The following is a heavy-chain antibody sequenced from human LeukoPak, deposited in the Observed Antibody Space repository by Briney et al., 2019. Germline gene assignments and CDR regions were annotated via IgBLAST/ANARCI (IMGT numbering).Heavy chain of an antibody. CDR2: INPNSGGT. CDR1: GYTFTGYY. V-gene: IGHV1-2*02. D-gene: IGHD3-22*01. CDR3: ARVEFPKGNYCDSSGYFGY. J-gene: IGHJ4*02. Sequence: ASVKVSCKASGYTFTGYYMNWVRQAPGQGLEWMGWINPNSGGTNYAQKFQGRVTMTRDTSISTAYMELSRLRSDDTAVYYCARVEFPKGNYCDSSGYFGYWGQGTLVTVSS.